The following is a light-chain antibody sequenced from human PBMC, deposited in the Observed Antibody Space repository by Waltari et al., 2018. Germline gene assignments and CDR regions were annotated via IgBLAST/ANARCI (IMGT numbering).Light chain of an antibody. J-gene: IGKJ3*01. CDR1: QSLLHSNGNTY. V-gene: IGKV2-40*01. Sequence: DIVMTQTPLSLPITPGEPASISCRSSQSLLHSNGNTYLHWYLQKPGQSPQLLIYRGSNRASGVPDRFSGSWSGTDFTLKISKVEAEDVGVYYCVQAIAFPFTFGPGTKLDIK. CDR2: RGS. CDR3: VQAIAFPFT.